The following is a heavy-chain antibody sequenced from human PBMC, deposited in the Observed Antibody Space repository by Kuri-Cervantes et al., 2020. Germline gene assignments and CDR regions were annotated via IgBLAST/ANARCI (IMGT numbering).Heavy chain of an antibody. J-gene: IGHJ4*02. CDR2: IYYSGST. Sequence: SCTVSGGSISSGSYFWSWIRQHPGKGLEWIGYIYYSGSTYYNPSLKSRVSISIDTSKNQFSLKLNSVTAADTAVYYCARETYSGYDRGFDYWGQGTLVTVSS. D-gene: IGHD5-12*01. CDR3: ARETYSGYDRGFDY. V-gene: IGHV4-31*02. CDR1: GGSISSGSYF.